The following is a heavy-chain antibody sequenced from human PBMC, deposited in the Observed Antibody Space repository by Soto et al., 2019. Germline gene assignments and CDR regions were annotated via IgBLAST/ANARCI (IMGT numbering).Heavy chain of an antibody. CDR2: VFHSGST. V-gene: IGHV4-30-2*01. CDR1: GGSISSGGYS. CDR3: ARGSYGAGSDY. Sequence: SETLSLTCAVSGGSISSGGYSWSWIRQPPGKGLEWIGYVFHSGSTYYSPSLQSRVTISIDGSKNQFYLELASVTAADTAVYYCARGSYGAGSDYWGQGILVTVSS. J-gene: IGHJ4*02. D-gene: IGHD3-10*01.